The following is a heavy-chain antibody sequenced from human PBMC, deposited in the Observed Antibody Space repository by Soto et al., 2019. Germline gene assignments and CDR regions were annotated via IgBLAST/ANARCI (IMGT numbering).Heavy chain of an antibody. Sequence: QVQLQESGPGLVKPSETLSLTCTVSGGSISSYYWSRIRQPPGKGLEWIGYIYYSGSNNYNPSLKGRVTISVDTSKNQFSLKLSSVTAADTAVYYCARLEYSSGWYRFGYWGQGTLVTVSS. CDR3: ARLEYSSGWYRFGY. CDR2: IYYSGSN. J-gene: IGHJ4*02. V-gene: IGHV4-59*01. D-gene: IGHD6-19*01. CDR1: GGSISSYY.